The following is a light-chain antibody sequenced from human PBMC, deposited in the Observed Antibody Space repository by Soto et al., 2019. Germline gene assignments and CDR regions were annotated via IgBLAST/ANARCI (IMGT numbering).Light chain of an antibody. J-gene: IGLJ2*01. Sequence: QSVLTQPASVSGSPGQSITISCTGTSSDVGSYNLVSWYQQHPGKAPRLLIYEGSQRPSGVSNRFSGSKSGNKASLTISGLQAEDEADYYCCSYAGSRTRVFGGGTQLTVL. CDR2: EGS. V-gene: IGLV2-23*01. CDR1: SSDVGSYNL. CDR3: CSYAGSRTRV.